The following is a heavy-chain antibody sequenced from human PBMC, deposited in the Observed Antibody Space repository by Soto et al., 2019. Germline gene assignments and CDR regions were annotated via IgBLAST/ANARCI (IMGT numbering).Heavy chain of an antibody. CDR2: ISYDGSNK. CDR1: GFTFSSYA. J-gene: IGHJ4*02. Sequence: GESLKISCAASGFTFSSYAMHWVRQAPGKGLEWVAVISYDGSNKYYADSVKGRFTISRDNSKNTLYLQMNSLRAEDTAVYYCARDQPQLGILDYWGQGTLVTVSS. CDR3: ARDQPQLGILDY. D-gene: IGHD7-27*01. V-gene: IGHV3-30*04.